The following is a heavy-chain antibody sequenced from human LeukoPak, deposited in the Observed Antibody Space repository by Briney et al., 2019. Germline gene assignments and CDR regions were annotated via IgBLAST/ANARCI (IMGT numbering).Heavy chain of an antibody. CDR3: AGLGVMVLVYQSES. Sequence: SETLSLTCTFSRGSISSHSWNWIRQPPGKGLEWIGYIYNSGSTKYNPSLKSRVTISVDTSKNQFSLKLSSVTAADSAVYYCAGLGVMVLVYQSESWGQGTPVTVSS. CDR1: RGSISSHS. CDR2: IYNSGST. V-gene: IGHV4-59*11. D-gene: IGHD2-8*01. J-gene: IGHJ1*01.